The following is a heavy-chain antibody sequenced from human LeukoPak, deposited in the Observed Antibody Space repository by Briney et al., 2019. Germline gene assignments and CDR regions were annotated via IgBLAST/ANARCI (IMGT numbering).Heavy chain of an antibody. J-gene: IGHJ6*02. V-gene: IGHV4-61*05. CDR2: IYYSGST. Sequence: PSETLSLTCTVSGGSISSSSYYWGWIRQPPGKGLEWIGYIYYSGSTNYNPSLKSRVTISVDTSKSQFSLKLSSVTAADTAVYYCARGYITNGMDVWGQGTTVTVSS. D-gene: IGHD6-13*01. CDR3: ARGYITNGMDV. CDR1: GGSISSSSYY.